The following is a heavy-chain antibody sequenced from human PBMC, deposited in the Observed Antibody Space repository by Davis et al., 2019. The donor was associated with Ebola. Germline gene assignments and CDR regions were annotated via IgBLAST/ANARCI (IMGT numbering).Heavy chain of an antibody. V-gene: IGHV3-20*04. CDR2: INWNGGST. CDR1: GFTFDDYA. CDR3: ASGLDY. J-gene: IGHJ4*02. Sequence: GESLKISCGASGFTFDDYAMTWVRQVPGKGLEWVSGINWNGGSTGYADSVKGRFTISRDNAKNSLYLQMDGLRVEDTAVYYCASGLDYWGQGSLVTVSS.